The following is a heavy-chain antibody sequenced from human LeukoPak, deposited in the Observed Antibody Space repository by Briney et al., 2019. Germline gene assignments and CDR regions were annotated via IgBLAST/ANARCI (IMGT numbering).Heavy chain of an antibody. CDR3: ARDHDDFWSGPRYYYYYMDV. D-gene: IGHD3-3*01. CDR2: IYYSGST. V-gene: IGHV4-39*07. Sequence: SETLSLTCTVSGGSISSSSYYWGWIRQPPGKGLEWIGSIYYSGSTYYNPSLKSRVTISVDTSKNQFSLKLSSVTAADTAVYYCARDHDDFWSGPRYYYYYMDVWGKGTTVTVSS. CDR1: GGSISSSSYY. J-gene: IGHJ6*03.